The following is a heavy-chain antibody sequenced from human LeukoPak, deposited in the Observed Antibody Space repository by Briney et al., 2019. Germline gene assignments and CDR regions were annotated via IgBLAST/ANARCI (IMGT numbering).Heavy chain of an antibody. V-gene: IGHV4-59*08. Sequence: SETLSLTCTVSGGSISSYYWSWIRQPPGKGLEWIGYIYYSGSTNYNPSLKSRVTISVDTSKNQFSLKLSSVTAADTAVYYCARYSGWYKRAGFDYRGQGTLVTVSS. J-gene: IGHJ4*02. D-gene: IGHD6-19*01. CDR3: ARYSGWYKRAGFDY. CDR2: IYYSGST. CDR1: GGSISSYY.